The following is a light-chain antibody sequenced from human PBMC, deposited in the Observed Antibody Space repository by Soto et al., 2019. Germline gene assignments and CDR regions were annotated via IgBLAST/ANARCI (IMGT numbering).Light chain of an antibody. J-gene: IGKJ5*01. CDR2: DAS. CDR3: QQYSNLIT. CDR1: QDVSNY. Sequence: DIQIAQSPASVSSSVADRVTITFQASQDVSNYLNWYQQKLGKAPKLLIYDASNLETGVPSRFSGSGSGTYFSFTISSLQPEDFATYYCQQYSNLITFGQGTRLEIK. V-gene: IGKV1-33*01.